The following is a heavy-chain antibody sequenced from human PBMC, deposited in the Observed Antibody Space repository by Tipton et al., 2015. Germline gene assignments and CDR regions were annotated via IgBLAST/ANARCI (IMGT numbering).Heavy chain of an antibody. V-gene: IGHV4-39*07. Sequence: TLSLTCSVSGDSIRSSRYYWGWIRQPPGKGLEWIGNINYSGNTYSNPSLKSRVTISVDTSKTQFSLKMSSVTASDTAVYYCARARGRHGGLFDSWGQGILVTVSS. D-gene: IGHD4-23*01. CDR2: INYSGNT. CDR1: GDSIRSSRYY. J-gene: IGHJ4*02. CDR3: ARARGRHGGLFDS.